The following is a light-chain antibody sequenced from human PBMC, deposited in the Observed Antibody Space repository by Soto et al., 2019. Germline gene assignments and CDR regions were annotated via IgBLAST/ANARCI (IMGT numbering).Light chain of an antibody. CDR3: QQYYSTPPVT. J-gene: IGKJ1*01. CDR1: QNVLYSSNNKNY. V-gene: IGKV4-1*01. CDR2: WAS. Sequence: DIVMTQSPDSLAVSLGDRASINCKSSQNVLYSSNNKNYLAWYQQKPGQPPKLLIYWASTRESGVPDRFSGSGSGTDFTLTISSLQAEDVAVYYCQQYYSTPPVTFGQGTKVDIK.